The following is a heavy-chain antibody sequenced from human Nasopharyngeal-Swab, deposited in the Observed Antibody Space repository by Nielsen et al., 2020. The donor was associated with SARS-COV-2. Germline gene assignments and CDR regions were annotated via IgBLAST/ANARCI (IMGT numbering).Heavy chain of an antibody. D-gene: IGHD2-2*01. CDR3: ARVYCSSTSCRGYFDY. Sequence: ASVKVSCKASGYTFTSYDINWVRQATGQGLEWMGWMNPNSGNTGYAQKFQGRVTMTRNTSISTAYMELSGLRSEDTAVYYCARVYCSSTSCRGYFDYWGQGTLVTVSS. V-gene: IGHV1-8*01. J-gene: IGHJ4*02. CDR2: MNPNSGNT. CDR1: GYTFTSYD.